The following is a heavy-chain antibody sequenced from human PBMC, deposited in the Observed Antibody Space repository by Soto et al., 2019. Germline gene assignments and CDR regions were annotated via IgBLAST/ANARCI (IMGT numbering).Heavy chain of an antibody. CDR1: GGSISSSSYY. D-gene: IGHD3-3*01. J-gene: IGHJ5*02. V-gene: IGHV4-39*01. Sequence: SETLSLTCTVSGGSISSSSYYWGWIRQPPGKGLEWIGSIYYSGSTYYNPSLKSRVTISVDTSKNQFSLKLSSVTAADTAVYYCARHIYDFWSRYYWFDPWGQGTLVTVSS. CDR2: IYYSGST. CDR3: ARHIYDFWSRYYWFDP.